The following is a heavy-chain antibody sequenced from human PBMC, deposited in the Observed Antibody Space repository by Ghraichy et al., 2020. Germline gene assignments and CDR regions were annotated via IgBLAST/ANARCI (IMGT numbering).Heavy chain of an antibody. V-gene: IGHV3-13*04. D-gene: IGHD1-14*01. J-gene: IGHJ3*02. CDR3: ARLNPRSDAFDI. CDR1: GFTFSSYD. Sequence: GSLNISCAASGFTFSSYDMHWVRQATGKGLEWVSAIGTAGDTYYPGSVKGRFTISRENAKNSLYLQMNSLRAGDTAVYYCARLNPRSDAFDIWGQGTMVTVSS. CDR2: IGTAGDT.